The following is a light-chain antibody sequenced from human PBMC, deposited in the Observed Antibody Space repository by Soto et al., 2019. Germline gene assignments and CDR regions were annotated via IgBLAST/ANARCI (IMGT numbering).Light chain of an antibody. V-gene: IGLV1-44*01. CDR1: SSNIGTHT. J-gene: IGLJ2*01. Sequence: QSVLTQPPSASGTPGQRVTISCSGSSSNIGTHTVNWYQQLPGTAPKLFIYSNNQRPSGVPDRFSGSKSGTSASLAISGLQSEDEADYYCAALDGSLNGLVFGGGTKLTVL. CDR2: SNN. CDR3: AALDGSLNGLV.